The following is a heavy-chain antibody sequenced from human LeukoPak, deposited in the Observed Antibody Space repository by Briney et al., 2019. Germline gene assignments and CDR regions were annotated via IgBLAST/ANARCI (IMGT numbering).Heavy chain of an antibody. Sequence: GGSLRLSCAASASTFSSYAMSWVRQAPGRGLEWVSAISCSGGSTSTYYADSVKRRFSISRDNSKNTLYLQTNRLRAEDTAVYYCAKPLYYYDSSGNDAFDIWGQGTMVTVSS. V-gene: IGHV3-23*01. CDR2: ISCSGGSTST. D-gene: IGHD3-22*01. CDR1: ASTFSSYA. J-gene: IGHJ3*02. CDR3: AKPLYYYDSSGNDAFDI.